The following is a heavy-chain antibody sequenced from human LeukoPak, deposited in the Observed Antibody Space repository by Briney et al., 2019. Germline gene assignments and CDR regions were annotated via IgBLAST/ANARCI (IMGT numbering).Heavy chain of an antibody. J-gene: IGHJ6*02. CDR3: ARFWETNYYYYGMDV. Sequence: SVKVSCKASGGTFSSYAISWVRQAPGQGLEWMGGIIPIFGTANYAQKFQGRVTITADESTSTAYMELSSLRSEGTAVYYCARFWETNYYYYGMDVWGQGTTVTVSS. CDR1: GGTFSSYA. CDR2: IIPIFGTA. D-gene: IGHD3-10*01. V-gene: IGHV1-69*13.